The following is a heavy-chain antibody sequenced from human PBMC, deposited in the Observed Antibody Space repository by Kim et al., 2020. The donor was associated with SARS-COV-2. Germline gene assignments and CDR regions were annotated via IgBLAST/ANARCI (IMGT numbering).Heavy chain of an antibody. D-gene: IGHD5-12*01. CDR3: AKDRSGYDFKPSGFDY. J-gene: IGHJ4*02. Sequence: GGSLRLSCAPSGFTFSNYAMSWVRQAPGKGLEWVSSISGSGGSTFYADSVKGRFSVSRDNSKNTLYLQMNSLRAEDTAVYYCAKDRSGYDFKPSGFDYWGQGTLVTVSS. CDR1: GFTFSNYA. V-gene: IGHV3-23*01. CDR2: ISGSGGST.